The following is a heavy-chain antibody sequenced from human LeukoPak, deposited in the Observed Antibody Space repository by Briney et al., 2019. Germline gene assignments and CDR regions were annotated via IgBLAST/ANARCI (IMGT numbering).Heavy chain of an antibody. CDR1: GYTFTSYG. D-gene: IGHD3-9*01. J-gene: IGHJ4*02. Sequence: GASVKVSCKASGYTFTSYGISWVRQAPGQGLERMGWISAYNGNTNYAQKLQGRVTMTTDTSTSTAYMELRSLRSDDTAVYYCARDLSGGKLRYFDWLPPDYWGQGTLVTVSS. V-gene: IGHV1-18*01. CDR2: ISAYNGNT. CDR3: ARDLSGGKLRYFDWLPPDY.